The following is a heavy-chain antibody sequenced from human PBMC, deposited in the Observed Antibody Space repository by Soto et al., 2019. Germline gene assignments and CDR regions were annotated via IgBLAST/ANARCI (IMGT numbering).Heavy chain of an antibody. Sequence: SETLSLTCTVSGASLSSSSYFWGWIRQPPGKGLEWIGSIYSSGSTYYNPSLKSRVTISVDTSKNQFSLKLSSVTAADTAVYYCARLGTAMVTFDYWGQGTLVTVYS. V-gene: IGHV4-39*01. D-gene: IGHD5-18*01. CDR3: ARLGTAMVTFDY. CDR2: IYSSGST. J-gene: IGHJ4*02. CDR1: GASLSSSSYF.